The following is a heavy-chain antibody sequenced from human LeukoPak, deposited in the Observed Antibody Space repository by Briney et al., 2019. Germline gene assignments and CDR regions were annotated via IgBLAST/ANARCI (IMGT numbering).Heavy chain of an antibody. V-gene: IGHV1-2*02. D-gene: IGHD3-10*01. CDR1: GYTFTGYY. CDR3: ARDGRVSMVRGVHYGMDV. CDR2: INPNSGGT. Sequence: ASVKVSCKASGYTFTGYYMHWVRQAPGQGLEWMGWINPNSGGTNYAQKFQARVTMTRDTSISTAYMELSRLRSDDTAVYYCARDGRVSMVRGVHYGMDVWGQGTTVTVSS. J-gene: IGHJ6*02.